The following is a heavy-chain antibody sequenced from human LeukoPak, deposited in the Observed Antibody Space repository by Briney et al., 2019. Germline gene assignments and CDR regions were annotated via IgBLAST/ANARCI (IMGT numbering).Heavy chain of an antibody. D-gene: IGHD3-22*01. CDR1: GFTFSSYW. V-gene: IGHV3-7*01. CDR2: IKQDGSEK. J-gene: IGHJ4*02. Sequence: PGGSLRLSCAASGFTFSSYWMSWVRQAPGKGLEWVANIKQDGSEKYYVDSVKGRFTISRDNAKNTLYLQMNSLRAEDTAVYYCARDLRTYYYDSSPGWGQGTLVTVSS. CDR3: ARDLRTYYYDSSPG.